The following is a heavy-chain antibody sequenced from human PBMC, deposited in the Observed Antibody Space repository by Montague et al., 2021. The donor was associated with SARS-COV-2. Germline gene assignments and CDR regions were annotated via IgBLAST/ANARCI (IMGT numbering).Heavy chain of an antibody. Sequence: SLRLSCAASGFTFRSYYMHWVRQAPGKGLEWVSYISSSGSTIYYADSVMGRFTISRDNAKNPLYLQMNGLRAEDTAVYYCARDLYYDSKGFDIWGQGTMVTVSS. V-gene: IGHV3-48*03. CDR2: ISSSGSTI. D-gene: IGHD3-22*01. J-gene: IGHJ3*02. CDR3: ARDLYYDSKGFDI. CDR1: GFTFRSYY.